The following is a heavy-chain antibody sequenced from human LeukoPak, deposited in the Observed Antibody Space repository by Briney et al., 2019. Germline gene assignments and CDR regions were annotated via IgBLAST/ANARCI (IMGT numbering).Heavy chain of an antibody. V-gene: IGHV3-48*04. CDR3: ARDGPSYYVWRSYTGGSTFDY. J-gene: IGHJ4*02. Sequence: GGSLRLSCAASGFTFSSYSMNWVRQAPGKGLEWVSYISSSSSTIYYADSVKGRFTISRDNAKNSLYLQMNSLRAEDTAVYYCARDGPSYYVWRSYTGGSTFDYWGQGTLVTVSS. CDR2: ISSSSSTI. D-gene: IGHD3-16*01. CDR1: GFTFSSYS.